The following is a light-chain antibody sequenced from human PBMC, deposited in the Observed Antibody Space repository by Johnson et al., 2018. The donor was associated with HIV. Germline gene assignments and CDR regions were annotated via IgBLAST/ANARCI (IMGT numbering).Light chain of an antibody. CDR1: SSNIGNSY. J-gene: IGLJ1*01. Sequence: QSVLTQPPSVSAAPGQKVTISCSGSSSNIGNSYVCWYQQLPGTAPKLLIYENYKRPSGIPDRFSGSKSGTSATLGITGLQTGAEADYYCGTWDSSLSAEVFGTGTKVTVL. CDR3: GTWDSSLSAEV. V-gene: IGLV1-51*02. CDR2: ENY.